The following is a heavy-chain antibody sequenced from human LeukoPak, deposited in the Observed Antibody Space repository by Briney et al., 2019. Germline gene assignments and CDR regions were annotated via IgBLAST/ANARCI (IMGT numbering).Heavy chain of an antibody. CDR1: GFIFSTYW. CDR2: MKGDGSEI. J-gene: IGHJ4*02. V-gene: IGHV3-7*01. CDR3: ARVCGGGSCLDF. D-gene: IGHD2-15*01. Sequence: GGSLRLSCAASGFIFSTYWMMWARQAPGKGLEWVANMKGDGSEIHYVDSVKGRFTISRDNARNSLFLQMNGLRPEDTAVYYCARVCGGGSCLDFWGQGTPVTVSS.